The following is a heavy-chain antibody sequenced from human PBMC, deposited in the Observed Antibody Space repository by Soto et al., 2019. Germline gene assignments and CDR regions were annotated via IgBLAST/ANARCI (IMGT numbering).Heavy chain of an antibody. CDR3: ASYRVAAYLSDFES. V-gene: IGHV3-49*04. CDR2: IRSKAYGGTT. D-gene: IGHD6-13*01. Sequence: EGQLEESGGGLVHPGRSLRLSSTTSGFTFGSYTMSWVRQAPWKGLARGGSIRSKAYGGTTEYASSVRDRFTISRDNSKSIAYLQMNSLKTEDTAVSYCASYRVAAYLSDFESWGQGTLFTVSS. J-gene: IGHJ4*02. CDR1: GFTFGSYT.